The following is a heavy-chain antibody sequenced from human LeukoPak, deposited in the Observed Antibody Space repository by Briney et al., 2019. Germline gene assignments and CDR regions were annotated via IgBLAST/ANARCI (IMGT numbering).Heavy chain of an antibody. Sequence: ASVKVSCKASGYTFTSYGISWVRQAPGQGLEWMGWISAYSGNTNYAQKLQGRVTMTTDTSTSTAYMELRSLRSDDTAVYYCARVRGYYDSSGPRDYWGQGTLVTVSS. CDR2: ISAYSGNT. CDR1: GYTFTSYG. D-gene: IGHD3-22*01. J-gene: IGHJ4*02. CDR3: ARVRGYYDSSGPRDY. V-gene: IGHV1-18*01.